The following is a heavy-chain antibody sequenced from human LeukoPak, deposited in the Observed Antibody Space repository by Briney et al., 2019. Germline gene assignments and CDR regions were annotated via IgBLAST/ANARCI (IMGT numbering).Heavy chain of an antibody. V-gene: IGHV1-18*01. Sequence: ASVKVSCKASGYTFTSYGISWVRQAPGQGLEWMGWISAYNGNTNYAQKLQGRVTMTTDTSTSTAYTELRSLRSDDTAVYYCARDQDYGDSLDYWGQGTLVTVSS. CDR1: GYTFTSYG. D-gene: IGHD4-17*01. J-gene: IGHJ4*02. CDR3: ARDQDYGDSLDY. CDR2: ISAYNGNT.